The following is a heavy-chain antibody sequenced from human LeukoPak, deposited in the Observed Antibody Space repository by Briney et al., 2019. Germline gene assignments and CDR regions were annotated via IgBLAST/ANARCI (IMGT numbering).Heavy chain of an antibody. CDR1: GFTFDDYA. D-gene: IGHD1-26*01. V-gene: IGHV3-9*01. CDR2: ISWNSGSI. CDR3: ARVIVGATGIDY. J-gene: IGHJ4*02. Sequence: GGSLRLSCAASGFTFDDYAMHWVRQAPGKGLEWVSGISWNSGSIGYADSVKGRFTISRDNAKNSLYLQMNSLRAEDTAVYYCARVIVGATGIDYWGQGTLVTVS.